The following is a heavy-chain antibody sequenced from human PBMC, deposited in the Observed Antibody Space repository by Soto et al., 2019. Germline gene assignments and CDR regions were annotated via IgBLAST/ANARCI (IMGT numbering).Heavy chain of an antibody. CDR3: ARVSDYYDSSVPDAFDI. Sequence: GGSLRLSCAASGFTFSSYSMNWVRQAPGKGLEWVSSISSSSSYIYYADSVKGRFTISRDDAKNSLYLQMNSLRAEDTAVYYCARVSDYYDSSVPDAFDIWGQGTMVTVSS. V-gene: IGHV3-21*01. CDR1: GFTFSSYS. CDR2: ISSSSSYI. D-gene: IGHD3-22*01. J-gene: IGHJ3*02.